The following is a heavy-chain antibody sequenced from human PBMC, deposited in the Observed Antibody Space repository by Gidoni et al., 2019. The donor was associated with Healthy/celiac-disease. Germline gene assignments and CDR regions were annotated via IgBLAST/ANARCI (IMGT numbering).Heavy chain of an antibody. J-gene: IGHJ5*02. CDR3: ARDNILAAAGSNWFDP. CDR2: IWYDGSNK. Sequence: QVQLVESGGGVVQPGRSLRLSCAASGFPFSSYGMHWVRQAPGKGLEWVAVIWYDGSNKYYADSVKGRFTISRDNSKNTLYLQMNSLRAEDTAVYYCARDNILAAAGSNWFDPWGQGTLVTVSS. V-gene: IGHV3-33*01. D-gene: IGHD6-13*01. CDR1: GFPFSSYG.